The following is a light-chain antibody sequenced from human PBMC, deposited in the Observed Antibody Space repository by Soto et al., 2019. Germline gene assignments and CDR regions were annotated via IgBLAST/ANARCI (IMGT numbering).Light chain of an antibody. CDR1: TSNIGTNT. CDR3: PAGVDSLMGVL. J-gene: IGLJ2*01. CDR2: HNI. Sequence: QSVLTQPPSASGTPGQRVTISCSGGTSNIGTNTVAWYQQVPGTAPKLLLYHNIQRPSGVPDRFSGSKSGTSASLAISGLQCEVEADYYWPAGVDSLMGVLFGPGTKLPVL. V-gene: IGLV1-44*01.